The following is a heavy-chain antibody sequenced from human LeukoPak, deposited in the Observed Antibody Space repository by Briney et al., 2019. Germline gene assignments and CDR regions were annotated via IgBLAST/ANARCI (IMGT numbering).Heavy chain of an antibody. D-gene: IGHD1-26*01. CDR1: GFTVSSNS. V-gene: IGHV3-53*01. J-gene: IGHJ3*02. Sequence: GGSLRLSCTVSGFTVSSNSMSWVRQAPGEGLEWVSFIYSDNTHYSDSVKGRFTISRDNSKNTLYLQMNSLRAEDTAVYYCAKDLRWELPDAFDIWGQGTMVTVSS. CDR3: AKDLRWELPDAFDI. CDR2: IYSDNT.